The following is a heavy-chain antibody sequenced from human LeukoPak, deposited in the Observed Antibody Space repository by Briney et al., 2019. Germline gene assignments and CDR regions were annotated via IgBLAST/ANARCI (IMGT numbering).Heavy chain of an antibody. V-gene: IGHV3-20*04. CDR3: AELGITMIGGV. CDR2: IDWNGGST. CDR1: GFTFDDYG. D-gene: IGHD3-10*02. J-gene: IGHJ6*04. Sequence: PGGSLRLSCATSGFTFDDYGMSWVRQAPGKGLEWVSGIDWNGGSTGYADSVKGRFTISRDNAKNSLYLQMNSLRAEDTAVYYCAELGITMIGGVWGKGTTVTISS.